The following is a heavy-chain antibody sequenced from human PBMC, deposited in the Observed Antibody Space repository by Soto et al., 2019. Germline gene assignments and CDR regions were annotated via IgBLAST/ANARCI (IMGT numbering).Heavy chain of an antibody. CDR3: ARVIGGWYEHDF. J-gene: IGHJ4*02. D-gene: IGHD6-19*01. CDR1: GGSISSYY. Sequence: SETLSLTCTVSGGSISSYYWSWIRQPPGKGLEWIGYIYYTGNTNYTPSLKSRVTISVDTSKNQFSLKLSSVTAADTAVYYCARVIGGWYEHDFWGQGTLVTVSS. CDR2: IYYTGNT. V-gene: IGHV4-59*01.